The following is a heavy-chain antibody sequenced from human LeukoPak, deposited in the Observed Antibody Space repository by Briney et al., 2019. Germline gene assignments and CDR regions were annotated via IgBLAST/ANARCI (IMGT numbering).Heavy chain of an antibody. J-gene: IGHJ4*02. V-gene: IGHV3-23*01. CDR1: GFTFSSYA. CDR3: AKDYDFWSGRLFDY. D-gene: IGHD3-3*01. Sequence: GGSLRLSCAASGFTFSSYAMSWVRQAPGKGLEWVSAISGSGGSTYYADSVKGRFTISGDNSKNTLYLQMNSLRAEDTAVYYCAKDYDFWSGRLFDYWGQGTLVTVSS. CDR2: ISGSGGST.